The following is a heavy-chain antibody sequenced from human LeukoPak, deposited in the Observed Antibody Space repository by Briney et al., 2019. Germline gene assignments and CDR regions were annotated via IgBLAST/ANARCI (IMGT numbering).Heavy chain of an antibody. Sequence: SQTLSLTCAISGDSVSSDSAAWHWIRQSPSRGLEWLGRTYYRSKWYYDYALAVKSRITINPDTSKNQFSLQLNSVTPEDTAVYFCARDPVGGSTIFDSWGQGTLVTVSS. CDR1: GDSVSSDSAA. V-gene: IGHV6-1*01. CDR2: TYYRSKWYY. D-gene: IGHD1-26*01. CDR3: ARDPVGGSTIFDS. J-gene: IGHJ4*02.